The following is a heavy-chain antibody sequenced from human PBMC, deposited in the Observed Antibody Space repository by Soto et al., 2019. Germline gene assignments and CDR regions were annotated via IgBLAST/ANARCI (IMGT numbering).Heavy chain of an antibody. J-gene: IGHJ5*02. CDR3: VRDSARIVVVPRVDGDNWLDP. V-gene: IGHV3-11*06. CDR1: GFTFSDYF. CDR2: ISGSSDNI. D-gene: IGHD2-2*01. Sequence: GGSLRLSCAASGFTFSDYFMSWIRQAPGKGLEWVSFISGSSDNIKYADSVKGRFTISRDNAKNSLYLQMDSLRAEDTAVYYCVRDSARIVVVPRVDGDNWLDPWGQGTLVTVSS.